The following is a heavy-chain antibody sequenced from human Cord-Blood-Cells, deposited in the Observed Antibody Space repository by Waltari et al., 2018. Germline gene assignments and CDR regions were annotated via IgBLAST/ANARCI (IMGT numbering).Heavy chain of an antibody. V-gene: IGHV4-34*01. Sequence: QVQLQQWGAGLLKPSETLSLTCAVHGGSFSGYYWSWIRQPPGKGLEWIGEINHSGSTNYNPSLKSRVTISVDTSKNQFSLKLSSVTAADTAVYYCARHHQTTCFDYWGQGTLVTVSS. CDR1: GGSFSGYY. D-gene: IGHD4-17*01. J-gene: IGHJ4*02. CDR3: ARHHQTTCFDY. CDR2: INHSGST.